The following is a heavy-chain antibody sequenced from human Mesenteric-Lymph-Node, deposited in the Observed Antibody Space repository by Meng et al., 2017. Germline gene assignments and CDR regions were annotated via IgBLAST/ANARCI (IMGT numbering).Heavy chain of an antibody. D-gene: IGHD4-11*01. CDR3: ARDRTTGRYFDY. Sequence: VPIQASGHGLVKPSEPPSLPVPVSGGSIRSIDWWTWVRQPPGKGLEWIGEIYHSGSTNYNPSLKSRVTISVDKSKNQFSLKLSSVTAADTAVYYCARDRTTGRYFDYWGQGTLVTVSS. J-gene: IGHJ4*02. V-gene: IGHV4-4*02. CDR2: IYHSGST. CDR1: GGSIRSIDW.